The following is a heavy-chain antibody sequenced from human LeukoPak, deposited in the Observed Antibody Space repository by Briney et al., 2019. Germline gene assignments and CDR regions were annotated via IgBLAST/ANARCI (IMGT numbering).Heavy chain of an antibody. V-gene: IGHV5-51*01. CDR1: GYSFSSYW. CDR3: ARHYYYGSGSPFNAFDI. J-gene: IGHJ3*02. CDR2: IYPGDSDT. D-gene: IGHD3-10*01. Sequence: GESLKISCKGSGYSFSSYWIGWVRQMPGKGLEWMGIIYPGDSDTRYSPSFQGQVTISADKSISTAYLQWSSLKASDTAMYYCARHYYYGSGSPFNAFDIWGQGTMVTVSS.